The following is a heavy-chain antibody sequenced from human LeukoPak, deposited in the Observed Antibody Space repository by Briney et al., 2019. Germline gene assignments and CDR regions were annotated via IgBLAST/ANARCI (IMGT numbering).Heavy chain of an antibody. CDR3: ARTTETIVMAIAADNSFDP. Sequence: ASVKVSCKASGYTFTAYYMHWVRQAPGQGLEWTGWINPNSGGTKYAQKFQGRVTMTRDTSISTAYMELSRLTSDDTAVYYCARTTETIVMAIAADNSFDPWGQGTLVTVSS. J-gene: IGHJ5*02. V-gene: IGHV1-2*02. CDR2: INPNSGGT. CDR1: GYTFTAYY. D-gene: IGHD2-15*01.